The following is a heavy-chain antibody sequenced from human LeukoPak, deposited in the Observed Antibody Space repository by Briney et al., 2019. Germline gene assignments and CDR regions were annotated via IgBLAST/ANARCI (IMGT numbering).Heavy chain of an antibody. J-gene: IGHJ3*02. CDR3: SRDGNFGI. Sequence: GGSLILSCAASGFTFSGYSMTWIRQAQGRGLEWVTQISSSGRIYADCVKGRFTISRDNAKNSLYLQMNSLIAEDTAVYYWSRDGNFGIWVQGTMVTVSS. CDR2: ISSSGRI. D-gene: IGHD4-23*01. V-gene: IGHV3-11*04. CDR1: GFTFSGYS.